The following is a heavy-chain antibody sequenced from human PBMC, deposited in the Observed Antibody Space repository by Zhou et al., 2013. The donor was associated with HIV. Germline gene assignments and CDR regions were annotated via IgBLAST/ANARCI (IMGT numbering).Heavy chain of an antibody. V-gene: IGHV1-18*01. J-gene: IGHJ6*02. CDR2: ISGYNGNT. CDR1: GYTFTSYD. D-gene: IGHD6-13*01. Sequence: QVQLVQSGAGVKKPGASVKVSCKASGYTFTSYDISWVRQAPGQGLEWMGWISGYNGNTKYAQKIQGRVTMTTDTSTSTAYMELRSLRSDDTAVYYCARNSQQQLAESRYYNYGMDVWGQGTTVTVSS. CDR3: ARNSQQQLAESRYYNYGMDV.